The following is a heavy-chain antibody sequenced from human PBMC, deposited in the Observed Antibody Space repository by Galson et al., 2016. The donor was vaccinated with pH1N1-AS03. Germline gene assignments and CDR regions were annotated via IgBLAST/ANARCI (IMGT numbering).Heavy chain of an antibody. D-gene: IGHD1-1*01. CDR1: GDSVPSNIDA. Sequence: CAISGDSVPSNIDAWNWIRQSPSGGLEWLGRTYWRSKWYNDYAVSVKSRITINPDTSKNQFSLQLNSVTTEDTAVYYCARGRYSAFDIWGQGTMVTVSS. V-gene: IGHV6-1*01. J-gene: IGHJ3*02. CDR2: TYWRSKWYN. CDR3: ARGRYSAFDI.